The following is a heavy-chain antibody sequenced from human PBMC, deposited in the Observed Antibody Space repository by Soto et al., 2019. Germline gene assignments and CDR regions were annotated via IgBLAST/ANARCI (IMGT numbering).Heavy chain of an antibody. CDR2: INPNSGGT. J-gene: IGHJ3*02. CDR1: GYTFTGYY. V-gene: IGHV1-2*04. D-gene: IGHD3-10*01. CDR3: ARPGEWDAFDI. Sequence: ASVKVSCEASGYTFTGYYMHWVRQAPGQGLEWMGWINPNSGGTKYAQKFQGWVTMTRDTSISTAYMELSRLRSDDTAVYHCARPGEWDAFDIWGQGTMVTVS.